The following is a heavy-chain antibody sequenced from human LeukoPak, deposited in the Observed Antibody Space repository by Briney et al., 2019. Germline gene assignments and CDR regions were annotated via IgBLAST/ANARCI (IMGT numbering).Heavy chain of an antibody. Sequence: ASVKVSCKASGYTFTGYYMHWVRQAPGQGLEWMGWINPNSGGTNYAQKFQGRVTMTRDTSISTAYMELSRLRSDDTAVYYCAREIDCSSTSCHLYYFDYWGQGTLVTVSS. V-gene: IGHV1-2*02. CDR1: GYTFTGYY. D-gene: IGHD2-2*01. CDR3: AREIDCSSTSCHLYYFDY. CDR2: INPNSGGT. J-gene: IGHJ4*02.